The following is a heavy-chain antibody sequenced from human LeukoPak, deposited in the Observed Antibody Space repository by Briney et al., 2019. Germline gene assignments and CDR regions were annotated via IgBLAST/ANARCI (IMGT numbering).Heavy chain of an antibody. V-gene: IGHV4-59*01. D-gene: IGHD3-3*01. CDR2: INYSGST. CDR1: GGSISSYY. J-gene: IGHJ6*03. Sequence: PSETLSLTCTVSGGSISSYYWSWIRQPPGKGLECIGYINYSGSTNYNPSLRSRVTISVDTSKNHFSLRLSSVTAADTAVYYCARGSKNYDFWSGYYPPPYYYMDVWGKGTSVTVSS. CDR3: ARGSKNYDFWSGYYPPPYYYMDV.